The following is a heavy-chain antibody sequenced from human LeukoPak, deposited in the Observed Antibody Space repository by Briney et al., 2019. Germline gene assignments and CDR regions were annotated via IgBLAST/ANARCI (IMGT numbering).Heavy chain of an antibody. J-gene: IGHJ4*02. CDR2: ISSSGSTI. V-gene: IGHV3-48*03. Sequence: GGSLRLSCAASGFTFSSYEMNWVRQTPGKGVEWVSYISSSGSTIYYADSVKGRFTISRDNAKNSLYLQMNSLRAEDTAVYYCARAHYYDSSGYYGTFDYWGQGTLVTVSS. D-gene: IGHD3-22*01. CDR1: GFTFSSYE. CDR3: ARAHYYDSSGYYGTFDY.